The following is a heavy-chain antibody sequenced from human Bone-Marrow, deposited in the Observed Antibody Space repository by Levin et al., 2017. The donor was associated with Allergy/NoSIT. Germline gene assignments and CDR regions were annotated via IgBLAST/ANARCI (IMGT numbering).Heavy chain of an antibody. V-gene: IGHV3-53*01. CDR1: GFTVSSHY. D-gene: IGHD5-12*01. CDR3: ATNRLYSGYET. Sequence: GESLKISCAASGFTVSSHYMSWVRQGPGKGLEWVSVISSGGSTYYADSVKGRFTISRDNSKNTLYLQMNSLRAEDTAVYYCATNRLYSGYETWGQGTLVTVSS. J-gene: IGHJ4*02. CDR2: ISSGGST.